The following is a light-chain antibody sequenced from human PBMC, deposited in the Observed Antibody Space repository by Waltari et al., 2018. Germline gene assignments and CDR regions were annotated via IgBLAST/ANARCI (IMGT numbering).Light chain of an antibody. V-gene: IGLV1-40*01. CDR2: GTT. Sequence: QSVLTQPPSVSGAPGQRVTISCTGSSSNIGAGYAVHWYQQLPGTAPKLLIYGTTNRPSGVPDRFSGSKSGTSASLAITGHQAEDEADYYCQCYDSSLSGSVFGGGTKLTVL. J-gene: IGLJ3*02. CDR3: QCYDSSLSGSV. CDR1: SSNIGAGYA.